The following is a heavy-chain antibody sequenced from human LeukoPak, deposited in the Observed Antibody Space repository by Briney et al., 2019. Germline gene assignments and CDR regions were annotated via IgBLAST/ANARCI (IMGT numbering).Heavy chain of an antibody. CDR3: ARNRGGAAAGFDP. D-gene: IGHD6-13*01. CDR2: MSYSGST. Sequence: PSETLSLTCTVSGVSLTSYYWSWIRQPPGKGLEWIGHMSYSGSTNYNPSLKSRVTISLDTPKNQFSLKLSSVTAADTAVYYCARNRGGAAAGFDPWGQGTLVTVSS. J-gene: IGHJ5*02. CDR1: GVSLTSYY. V-gene: IGHV4-59*01.